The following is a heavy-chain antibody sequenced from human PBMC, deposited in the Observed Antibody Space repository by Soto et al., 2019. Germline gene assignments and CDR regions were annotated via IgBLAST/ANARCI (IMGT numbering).Heavy chain of an antibody. V-gene: IGHV1-69*14. Sequence: QVQLVQSGAEVKKPGSSVKVSCKASGGTFSSYAISWVRQAPGQGLEWMGGIIPIFGTADYAQKFQGRVTITADKSTITAYMELSSLRSEDTAVYYCARHPVRPYYNYGKDVWGQGTTVTVSS. J-gene: IGHJ6*02. CDR1: GGTFSSYA. D-gene: IGHD3-22*01. CDR3: ARHPVRPYYNYGKDV. CDR2: IIPIFGTA.